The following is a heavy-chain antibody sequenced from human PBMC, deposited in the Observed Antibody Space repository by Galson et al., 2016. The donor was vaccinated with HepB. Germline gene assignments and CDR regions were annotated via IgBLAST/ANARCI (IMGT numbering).Heavy chain of an antibody. CDR3: ARFITSGTYRLDQ. Sequence: SLRLSCAASGFTFSSYGMHWVRQAPGKGLEWVAFIWYDGSNADYAETLKGRFTISRDNSNSALYLQMNSLRVEDTAVYYCARFITSGTYRLDQWGQGTLVTVSS. D-gene: IGHD1-26*01. V-gene: IGHV3-33*01. CDR1: GFTFSSYG. J-gene: IGHJ4*02. CDR2: IWYDGSNA.